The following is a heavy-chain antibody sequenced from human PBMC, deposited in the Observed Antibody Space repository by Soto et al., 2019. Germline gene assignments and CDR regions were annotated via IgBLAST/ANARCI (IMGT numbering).Heavy chain of an antibody. D-gene: IGHD6-19*01. CDR1: GGSVSSGSYY. CDR2: IYYSGST. J-gene: IGHJ4*02. CDR3: ARLRAVAGTIDY. Sequence: QVQLQESGPGLVKPSETLSLTCTVSGGSVSSGSYYWSWIRQPPGKGLEWIGYIYYSGSTNYNPSLKSRVTISVDTSKNQFSRKLSSVTAADTAVYYCARLRAVAGTIDYWGQGTLVTVSS. V-gene: IGHV4-61*01.